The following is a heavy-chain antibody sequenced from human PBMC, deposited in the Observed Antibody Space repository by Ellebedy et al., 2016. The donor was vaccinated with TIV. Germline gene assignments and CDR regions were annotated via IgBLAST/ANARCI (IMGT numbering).Heavy chain of an antibody. CDR2: ITPYICKT. Sequence: ASVKVSXXASGYTFTRYGISWVRQAPGQGLEWMGWITPYICKTNYAQKLQGRVTMTTDTSTSTAYMELRNLRSDDTAVYYCARYPPMSGYNYGYNDYWGQGTLVTVSS. CDR1: GYTFTRYG. J-gene: IGHJ4*02. D-gene: IGHD5-18*01. CDR3: ARYPPMSGYNYGYNDY. V-gene: IGHV1-18*01.